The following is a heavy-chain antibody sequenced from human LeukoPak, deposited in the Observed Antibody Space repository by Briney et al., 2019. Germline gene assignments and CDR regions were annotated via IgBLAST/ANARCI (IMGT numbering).Heavy chain of an antibody. CDR3: ARDFSQSWYYYDSSGYRLGYYFDY. Sequence: SETLSLTCTVSGGSISSYYWSWIRQPPGKGLEWIGDIYYSGSTTYNPSLKSRVTISVDTSENQFSLRLSSVTAADTAVYYCARDFSQSWYYYDSSGYRLGYYFDYWGQGTLVTVSS. CDR1: GGSISSYY. D-gene: IGHD3-22*01. J-gene: IGHJ4*02. CDR2: IYYSGST. V-gene: IGHV4-59*01.